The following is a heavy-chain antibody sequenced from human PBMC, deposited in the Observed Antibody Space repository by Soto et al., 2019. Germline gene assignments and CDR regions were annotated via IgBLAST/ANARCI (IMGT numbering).Heavy chain of an antibody. CDR3: ARDLSYGDYWYFDL. CDR2: IIPILGIA. D-gene: IGHD4-17*01. CDR1: GGTFSSYT. J-gene: IGHJ2*01. Sequence: QVQLVQSGAEVKKPGSSVKVSCKASGGTFSSYTISWVRQAPGQGLEWMGRIIPILGIANYAQKFQGRVTITAHKSTSTAYMELSSLSSEDTAVYYCARDLSYGDYWYFDLWGRGTLVTVSS. V-gene: IGHV1-69*08.